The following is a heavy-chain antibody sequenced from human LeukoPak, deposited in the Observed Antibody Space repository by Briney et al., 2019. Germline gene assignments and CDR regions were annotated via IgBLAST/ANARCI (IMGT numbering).Heavy chain of an antibody. CDR2: INHSGST. Sequence: SETLSLTCTVSGGSVSSGSYYWSWIRQPPGKGLEWIGEINHSGSTNYNPSLKSRVTISVDTSKNQFSLKLSSVTAADTAVYYCARGVRQWLVQSWFDPWGQGTLVTVSS. CDR3: ARGVRQWLVQSWFDP. D-gene: IGHD6-19*01. V-gene: IGHV4-39*07. CDR1: GGSVSSGSYY. J-gene: IGHJ5*02.